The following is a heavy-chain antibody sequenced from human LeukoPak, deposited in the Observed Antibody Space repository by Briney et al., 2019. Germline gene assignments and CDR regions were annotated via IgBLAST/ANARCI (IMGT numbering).Heavy chain of an antibody. D-gene: IGHD3-22*01. CDR1: GGSFSGYY. Sequence: SETLSLTCAVYGGSFSGYYWSWIRQPPGKGLEWIGEINHSGSTNYNPSLKSRVTISVDTSKNQFSLKLISVTAADTAVYYCARSITMIVVVTRSSYFDYWGQGTLVTVSS. J-gene: IGHJ4*02. CDR3: ARSITMIVVVTRSSYFDY. CDR2: INHSGST. V-gene: IGHV4-34*01.